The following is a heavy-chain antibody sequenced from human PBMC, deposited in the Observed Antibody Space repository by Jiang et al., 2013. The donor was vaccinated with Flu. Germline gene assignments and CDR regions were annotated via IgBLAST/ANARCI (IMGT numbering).Heavy chain of an antibody. D-gene: IGHD3-16*01. V-gene: IGHV3-21*01. J-gene: IGHJ3*02. Sequence: SSSSSYIYYADSVKGRFTISRDNAKNSLYLQMNSLRAEDTAVYYCAREGDYIWGSYSDAFDIWGQGTMVTVSS. CDR3: AREGDYIWGSYSDAFDI. CDR2: SSSSSYI.